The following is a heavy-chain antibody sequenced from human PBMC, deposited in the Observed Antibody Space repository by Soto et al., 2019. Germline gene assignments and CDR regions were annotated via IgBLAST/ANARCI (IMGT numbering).Heavy chain of an antibody. J-gene: IGHJ3*02. CDR2: ISYDGSNK. V-gene: IGHV3-30*18. CDR1: GFTFSSYG. Sequence: QVQLVESGGGVVQPGRSLRLSCAASGFTFSSYGMHWVRQAPGKGLEWVAVISYDGSNKYYADSVKGRFTISRDNSKNTLYLQMNSLRAEDKAVYYCAKVGSSSGWGAFDIWGQGTMVTVSS. CDR3: AKVGSSSGWGAFDI. D-gene: IGHD6-19*01.